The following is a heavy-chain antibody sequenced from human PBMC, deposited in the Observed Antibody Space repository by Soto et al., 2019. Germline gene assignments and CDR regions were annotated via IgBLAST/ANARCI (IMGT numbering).Heavy chain of an antibody. D-gene: IGHD1-1*01. CDR3: ASRDTGYTATSYAPGDY. CDR2: IFNRGNT. Sequence: PSETLSLTCTVSGGSISTTAYYWDWVRQPPGKGLEWIGSIFNRGNTFYNPSLKSRVSLSTDTSKNQFSLNLISVTAADTAVYFCASRDTGYTATSYAPGDYWGQGIQVTVSS. V-gene: IGHV4-39*01. J-gene: IGHJ4*02. CDR1: GGSISTTAYY.